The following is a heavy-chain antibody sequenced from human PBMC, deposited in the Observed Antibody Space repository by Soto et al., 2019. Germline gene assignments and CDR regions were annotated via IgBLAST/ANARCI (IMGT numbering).Heavy chain of an antibody. J-gene: IGHJ1*01. CDR3: AGGGGGLEETFQH. CDR2: ISSSGSTI. Sequence: QVQLVESGGGLVKPGGSLRLSCAASGFTFSDYYMSWIRQAPGKGLEWVSYISSSGSTIYYADPVKGRFTISRDNAKNPLYLQMNRLRGETTAVDYCAGGGGGLEETFQHWGQGTLVTVSS. CDR1: GFTFSDYY. V-gene: IGHV3-11*01. D-gene: IGHD3-16*01.